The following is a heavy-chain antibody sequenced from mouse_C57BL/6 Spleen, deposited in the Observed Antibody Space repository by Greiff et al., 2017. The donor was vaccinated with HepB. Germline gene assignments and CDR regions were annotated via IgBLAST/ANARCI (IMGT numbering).Heavy chain of an antibody. CDR1: GFTFSSYA. V-gene: IGHV5-9-1*02. CDR3: TRDLVLSWYFDV. D-gene: IGHD1-1*02. J-gene: IGHJ1*03. Sequence: EVMLVESGEGLVKPGGSLKLSCAASGFTFSSYAMSWVRQTPEKRLEWVAYISSGGDYIYYADTVKGRFTISRDNARNTLYLQMSNLKSEDTAMYYCTRDLVLSWYFDVWGTGTTVTVSS. CDR2: ISSGGDYI.